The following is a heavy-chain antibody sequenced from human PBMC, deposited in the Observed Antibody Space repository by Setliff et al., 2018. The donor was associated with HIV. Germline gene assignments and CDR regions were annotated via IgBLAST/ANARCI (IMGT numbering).Heavy chain of an antibody. Sequence: ETLSLTCAVYGGSFSGYYWSWIRQSPGKGLEWIGEINHSGSTKYNPSLKSRVTISVDTSKNQFSLKLSSVTAADTAVYYCARGTAYYNFWSGYSQDYYYYMDVWGKGTTVTVSS. CDR1: GGSFSGYY. V-gene: IGHV4-34*01. J-gene: IGHJ6*03. D-gene: IGHD3-3*01. CDR3: ARGTAYYNFWSGYSQDYYYYMDV. CDR2: INHSGST.